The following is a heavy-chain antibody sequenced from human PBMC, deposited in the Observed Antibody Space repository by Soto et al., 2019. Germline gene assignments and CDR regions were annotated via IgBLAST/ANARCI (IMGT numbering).Heavy chain of an antibody. Sequence: SLRLSCAASGFTFSSYGMHWVRQAPGKGLEWVAVISYDGSNKYYADSVKGRFTISRDNSKNTLYLQMNSLRAEDTAVYYCAKDRYRGRYYYYYGMDVWGQGTTVTVSS. V-gene: IGHV3-30*18. CDR3: AKDRYRGRYYYYYGMDV. D-gene: IGHD3-16*01. CDR1: GFTFSSYG. J-gene: IGHJ6*02. CDR2: ISYDGSNK.